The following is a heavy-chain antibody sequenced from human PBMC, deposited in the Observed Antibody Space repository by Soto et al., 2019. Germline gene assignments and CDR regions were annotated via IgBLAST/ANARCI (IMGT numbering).Heavy chain of an antibody. D-gene: IGHD2-21*02. CDR2: INAGNGNT. CDR3: ARTYCGGDCYFDFDY. CDR1: GYTFTSYA. J-gene: IGHJ4*02. Sequence: ASVKVSCKASGYTFTSYAMHWVRQAPGQRLEWMGWINAGNGNTKYSQKFQGRVTITRDTSASTAYMELSSLRSEDTAVYYCARTYCGGDCYFDFDYWGQGTLVTVLL. V-gene: IGHV1-3*01.